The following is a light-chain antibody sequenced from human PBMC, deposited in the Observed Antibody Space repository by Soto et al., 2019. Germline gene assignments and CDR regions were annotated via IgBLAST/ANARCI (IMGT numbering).Light chain of an antibody. Sequence: QSALTQPASVSGSPGQSIAISCTGTSSDVGSYNLVSWYQHHPGRAPKLMIYQDNKRSSGVSNRFSGSKSGNSASLTISGLQAEDEADYYCCSYAGATTFPYVCGTGTKLTVL. CDR1: SSDVGSYNL. J-gene: IGLJ1*01. CDR3: CSYAGATTFPYV. V-gene: IGLV2-23*02. CDR2: QDN.